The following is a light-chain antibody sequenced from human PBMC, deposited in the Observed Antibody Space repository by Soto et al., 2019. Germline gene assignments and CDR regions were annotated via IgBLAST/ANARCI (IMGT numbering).Light chain of an antibody. CDR3: QQYGNSPT. J-gene: IGKJ1*01. Sequence: EIVLTQSPGTLSLSLGERATLSCRASQSVSSFLTWYQQKPGQAPRLLIYDAFNRATGIPDRFTGSGSGTDFTLTISILVPEDLAVYYCQQYGNSPTFGKGTKVEIK. V-gene: IGKV3-20*01. CDR2: DAF. CDR1: QSVSSF.